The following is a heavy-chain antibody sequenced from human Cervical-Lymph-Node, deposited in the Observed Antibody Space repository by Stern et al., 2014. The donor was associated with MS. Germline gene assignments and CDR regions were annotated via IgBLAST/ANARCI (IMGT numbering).Heavy chain of an antibody. J-gene: IGHJ5*02. CDR1: WFTVSSNY. Sequence: EVHLVESGGGLIQPGGSLRLSCAASWFTVSSNYMSWVRQAPGKGLEWVSVIYSGGSTYYADSVKGRFTISRDNSKNTLYLQMNSLRAEDTAVYYCAREGYYYDSSGYYGNWFDPWGQGTLVTVSS. D-gene: IGHD3-22*01. CDR2: IYSGGST. CDR3: AREGYYYDSSGYYGNWFDP. V-gene: IGHV3-53*01.